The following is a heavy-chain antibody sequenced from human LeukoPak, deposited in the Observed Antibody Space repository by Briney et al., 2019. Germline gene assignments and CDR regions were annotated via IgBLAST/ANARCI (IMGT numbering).Heavy chain of an antibody. V-gene: IGHV3-21*05. CDR1: GFTFNTYT. D-gene: IGHD3-3*01. CDR3: ARPHPRTVFGVFSYYYGMDV. CDR2: ISGSSGII. Sequence: TGGSLRLSCAASGFTFNTYTMNWVRQAPGKGLEWVSYISGSSGIIDYADSVKGRFIISRDNAKNSLYLQMNSLRAEDTAVYYCARPHPRTVFGVFSYYYGMDVWGQGTTVTVSS. J-gene: IGHJ6*02.